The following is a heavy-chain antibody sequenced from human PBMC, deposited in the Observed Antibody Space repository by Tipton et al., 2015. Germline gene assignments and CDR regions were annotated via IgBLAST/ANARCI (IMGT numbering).Heavy chain of an antibody. CDR1: SDSLSKYY. D-gene: IGHD4-23*01. V-gene: IGHV4-59*01. J-gene: IGHJ5*02. CDR3: ARARGRHGGLNDP. CDR2: IQYSGST. Sequence: TLSLTCSVSSDSLSKYYWSWIRQPPGKKLEWIGYIQYSGSTNYNPSLKSRVTISVDTSKTLFSLKMSSVTASDTAVYYCARARGRHGGLNDPRGQRILLTASS.